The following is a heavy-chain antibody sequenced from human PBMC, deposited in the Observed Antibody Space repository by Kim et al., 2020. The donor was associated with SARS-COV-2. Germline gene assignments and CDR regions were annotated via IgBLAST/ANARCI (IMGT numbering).Heavy chain of an antibody. J-gene: IGHJ3*02. Sequence: ASVKVSCKVSGYTLTELSMHWVRQAPGKGLEWMGGFDPEDGETIYAQKFQGRVTMTEDTSTDTAYMELSSLRSEDTAVYYCATAGHSGSYTAFDIWGQGTMVTVSS. CDR3: ATAGHSGSYTAFDI. CDR2: FDPEDGET. V-gene: IGHV1-24*01. D-gene: IGHD1-26*01. CDR1: GYTLTELS.